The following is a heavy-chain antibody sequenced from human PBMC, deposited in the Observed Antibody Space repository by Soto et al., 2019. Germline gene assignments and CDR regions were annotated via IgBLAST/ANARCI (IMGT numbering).Heavy chain of an antibody. J-gene: IGHJ4*02. CDR2: ISSSSSYT. Sequence: QVQLVESGGGLVKPGGSLRLSCAASGFTFSDYYMSWIRQAPGKGLEWVSYISSSSSYTNYADSVKGRFTISRDNAKNSLYLQMNSLRDEDTAVYYCARGGRSSSWYVGDFDYWGQGTLVTVSS. CDR1: GFTFSDYY. CDR3: ARGGRSSSWYVGDFDY. D-gene: IGHD6-13*01. V-gene: IGHV3-11*06.